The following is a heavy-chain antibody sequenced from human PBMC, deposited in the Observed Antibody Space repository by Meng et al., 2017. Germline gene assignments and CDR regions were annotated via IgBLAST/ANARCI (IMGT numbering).Heavy chain of an antibody. J-gene: IGHJ5*02. CDR2: ITPDGSMT. V-gene: IGHV3-74*02. CDR3: ARSDWFDP. Sequence: VQLGESGGGLVTPGGSLILSCAASGFTFSDYYMSLIRQAPGKGLVWVSRITPDGSMTVYADSVKGRFTISRDNAKNTLYLQMNSLRSDDTAVYYCARSDWFDPWGQGTLVTVSS. CDR1: GFTFSDYY.